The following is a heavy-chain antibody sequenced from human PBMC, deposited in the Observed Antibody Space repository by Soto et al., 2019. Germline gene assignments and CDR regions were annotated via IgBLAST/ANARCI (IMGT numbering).Heavy chain of an antibody. D-gene: IGHD6-6*01. J-gene: IGHJ4*02. CDR2: ISGSGGST. Sequence: EVQLLESGGGLVQPGGSLRLSCAASGFTFSSYAMTWVRQAPGKGLEWVSTISGSGGSTYYADSVKGRFTISRDNSKNTLYLQMNSLRAEDTAVYYCAKASRIAARPHYFDYWGQGTLVTVSS. CDR1: GFTFSSYA. V-gene: IGHV3-23*01. CDR3: AKASRIAARPHYFDY.